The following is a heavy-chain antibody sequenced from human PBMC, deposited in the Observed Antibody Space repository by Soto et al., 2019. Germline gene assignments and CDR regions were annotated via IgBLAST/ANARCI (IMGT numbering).Heavy chain of an antibody. D-gene: IGHD1-1*01. V-gene: IGHV4-61*01. CDR2: IYYSGST. Sequence: QVQLQESGPGLVKPSETLSLTCTVSGGSVSSGSYYWSWIRQPPGKGLEWIGYIYYSGSTNYNPSLTSRVTISVDTSKNQFSLKLSSVTAADTAVYYCARDLSWTGTTFGRAGRFDPWGQGTLVTVSS. CDR1: GGSVSSGSYY. CDR3: ARDLSWTGTTFGRAGRFDP. J-gene: IGHJ5*02.